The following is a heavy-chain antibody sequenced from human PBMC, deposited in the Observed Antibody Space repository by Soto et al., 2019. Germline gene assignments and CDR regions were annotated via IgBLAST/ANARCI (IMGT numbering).Heavy chain of an antibody. D-gene: IGHD4-17*01. CDR3: ARGRTVTDFYYYYGMDV. Sequence: QVQLVQSGAEVKKPGASVKVSCKASGYTFTSYDINWVRQATGQGLEWMGWMNPNSGNTGYAQKFQGRVTMTRNTSISTAYMELSRLRSEDTAVYYCARGRTVTDFYYYYGMDVWGQGTTVTVSS. CDR2: MNPNSGNT. J-gene: IGHJ6*02. CDR1: GYTFTSYD. V-gene: IGHV1-8*01.